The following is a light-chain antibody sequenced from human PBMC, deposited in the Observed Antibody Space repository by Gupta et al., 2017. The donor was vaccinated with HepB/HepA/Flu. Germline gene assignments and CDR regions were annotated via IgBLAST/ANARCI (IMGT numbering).Light chain of an antibody. CDR3: QQRSKWPVT. Sequence: LTQSPATLSLSPGERATLPCRASQSVSSNLAWYQQKPGQAPRLLIYYASNRATGIPARFSGSGSGTDFTLTISSLEPEDFAVYYCQQRSKWPVTFGGGTKVEIK. CDR2: YAS. V-gene: IGKV3-11*01. J-gene: IGKJ4*01. CDR1: QSVSSN.